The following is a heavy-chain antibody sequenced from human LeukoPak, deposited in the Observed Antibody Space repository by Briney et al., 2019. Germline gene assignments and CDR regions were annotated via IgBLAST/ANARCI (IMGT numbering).Heavy chain of an antibody. Sequence: ASVKVSCKASGYDFTSVGITWVRQAPGQGLAWMGWISPYNGNTRYVQNLQGRVTMTTDTSTSTAYMELRSLRFDDTAVYYCARAGSGSGWYFDYWGQGTLVTVSS. CDR1: GYDFTSVG. V-gene: IGHV1-18*01. D-gene: IGHD6-19*01. CDR3: ARAGSGSGWYFDY. CDR2: ISPYNGNT. J-gene: IGHJ4*02.